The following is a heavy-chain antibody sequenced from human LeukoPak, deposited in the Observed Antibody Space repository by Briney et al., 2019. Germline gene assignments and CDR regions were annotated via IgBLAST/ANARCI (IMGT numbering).Heavy chain of an antibody. CDR1: GITFGNNW. V-gene: IGHV3-74*01. CDR3: ARDVPHNWFDT. J-gene: IGHJ5*02. Sequence: PGGSLRLSCAASGITFGNNWMHWVRQGPGKGLVWMSRINSDGGVANYVDSVKGRFTVSRDNAKNTLYLQMNSLRGEDTAVYYCARDVPHNWFDTWGQGTLVTASS. CDR2: INSDGGVA.